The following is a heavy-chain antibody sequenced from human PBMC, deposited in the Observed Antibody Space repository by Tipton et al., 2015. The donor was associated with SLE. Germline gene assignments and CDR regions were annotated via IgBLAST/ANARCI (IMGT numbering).Heavy chain of an antibody. CDR3: ARGSGRYSSSWYFFYYYMDV. CDR2: THFSGNT. Sequence: TLSLTCTVSGGSISFHYWTWIRQTPGKELEWIGNTHFSGNTNYNPSLKSRVTISIDTSENQFSLKMNSVTAADTAVYYCARGSGRYSSSWYFFYYYMDVWGKGTTVTVSS. D-gene: IGHD6-13*01. CDR1: GGSISFHY. J-gene: IGHJ6*03. V-gene: IGHV4-59*11.